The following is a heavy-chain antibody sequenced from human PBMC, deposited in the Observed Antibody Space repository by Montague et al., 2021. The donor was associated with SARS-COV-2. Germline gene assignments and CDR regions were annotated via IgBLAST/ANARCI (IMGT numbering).Heavy chain of an antibody. CDR3: ARGSGYASATWFDP. D-gene: IGHD6-25*01. CDR1: GASISSYY. V-gene: IGHV4-59*01. J-gene: IGHJ5*02. Sequence: SETLSLTCTVSGASISSYYWSWIRLPPGKGLEWIGDIYYTGTTNYKPSLKSRVTISVDTSKDQLSLKLDSVTAADTAVYYCARGSGYASATWFDPWGQGTLVTVSS. CDR2: IYYTGTT.